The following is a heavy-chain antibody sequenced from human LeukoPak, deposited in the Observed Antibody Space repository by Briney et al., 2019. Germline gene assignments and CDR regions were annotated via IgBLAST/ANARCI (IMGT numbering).Heavy chain of an antibody. J-gene: IGHJ4*02. CDR1: GFTFSTYS. CDR3: ARDFDTSGYYFN. Sequence: PGGSLRLSCAASGFTFSTYSMNWVRQAPGKGLEWVSSISSSSSYMFYADSVKGRFTVSRDNTKNSLYLQMNSLRADDTAVYYCARDFDTSGYYFNWSQGTLVTVSS. D-gene: IGHD3-22*01. CDR2: ISSSSSYM. V-gene: IGHV3-21*01.